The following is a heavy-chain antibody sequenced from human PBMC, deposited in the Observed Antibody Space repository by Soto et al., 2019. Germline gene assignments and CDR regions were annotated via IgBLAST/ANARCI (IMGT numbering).Heavy chain of an antibody. CDR2: INPSGGST. D-gene: IGHD6-13*01. V-gene: IGHV1-46*01. CDR3: ASRRQQLGYFDY. J-gene: IGHJ4*02. CDR1: GYTFTSYY. Sequence: ASVKVSCKASGYTFTSYYMHLVRQAPGQGLEWMGIINPSGGSTSYAQKFQGRVTMTRDTSTSTVYMELSSLRSEDTAVYYCASRRQQLGYFDYWGQGTLVTVSS.